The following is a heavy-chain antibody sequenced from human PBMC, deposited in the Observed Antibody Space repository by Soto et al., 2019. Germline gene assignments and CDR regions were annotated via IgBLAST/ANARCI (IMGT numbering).Heavy chain of an antibody. D-gene: IGHD6-13*01. CDR3: ARKGGSRRANWFDP. CDR2: ISAYSGNT. Sequence: QVQLVQSGAEVKKPGASVKVSCKASGFTFTDYGFNWVRQAPGQGLEWMGWISAYSGNTGYAQKFQGRVTMTRNTSISTAYMELSSLRSEDTAVYYCARKGGSRRANWFDPWGQGTLVTVSS. J-gene: IGHJ5*02. V-gene: IGHV1-8*02. CDR1: GFTFTDYG.